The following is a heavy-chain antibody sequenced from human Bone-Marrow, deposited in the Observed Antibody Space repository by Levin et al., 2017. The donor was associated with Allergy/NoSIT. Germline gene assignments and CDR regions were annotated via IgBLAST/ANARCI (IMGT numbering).Heavy chain of an antibody. V-gene: IGHV3-23*01. CDR2: IGATEPKT. CDR1: GFTFSSFA. CDR3: AKHHSQLLIFGVAAQ. Sequence: GGSLRLSCRASGFTFSSFAMTWVRQAPGKGLEWVSSIGATEPKTLYGDSVKGRFTISRDNSRNTLYLQMSDLRAEDTAVYYCAKHHSQLLIFGVAAQWGQGTLVSVSS. D-gene: IGHD3-3*01. J-gene: IGHJ4*02.